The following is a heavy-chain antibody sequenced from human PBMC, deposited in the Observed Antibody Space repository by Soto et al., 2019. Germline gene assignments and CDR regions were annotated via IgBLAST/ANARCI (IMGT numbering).Heavy chain of an antibody. J-gene: IGHJ3*02. CDR1: GYTFTSYG. CDR2: IRAYNGNT. Sequence: QVQLVQSGAEVKKPGASVKVSCKASGYTFTSYGISWVRQAPGQGLEWMGWIRAYNGNTNYAQKLQGRVTMTTDTSTSPAYMELRSLRSDDTAVYYCARDNPGQWLTHAFDIWGQGTMVTVSS. D-gene: IGHD6-19*01. CDR3: ARDNPGQWLTHAFDI. V-gene: IGHV1-18*01.